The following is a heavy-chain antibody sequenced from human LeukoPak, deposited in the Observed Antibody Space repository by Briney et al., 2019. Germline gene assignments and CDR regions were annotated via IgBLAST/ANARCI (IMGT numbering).Heavy chain of an antibody. V-gene: IGHV4-4*07. D-gene: IGHD3-3*01. Sequence: SETLSLTCSVSGGSINSCHWSWIRQPAGKGLEWIGRIYISGSTNYNPSLKSRVTMSIDTSKNQFSLKLSSVTAADTAVYYCAGVSRFLEWPDYWGQGTLVTVSS. J-gene: IGHJ4*02. CDR3: AGVSRFLEWPDY. CDR1: GGSINSCH. CDR2: IYISGST.